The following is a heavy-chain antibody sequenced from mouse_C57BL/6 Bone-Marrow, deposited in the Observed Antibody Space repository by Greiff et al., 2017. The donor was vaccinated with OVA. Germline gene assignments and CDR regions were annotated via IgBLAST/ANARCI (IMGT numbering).Heavy chain of an antibody. CDR2: IYPGNSDT. V-gene: IGHV1-5*01. Sequence: EVQLQESGTVLARPGASVKMSCKTSGYTFTSYWMHWVKQRPGQGLEWIGAIYPGNSDTSYNQKFKGKAKLTAVTSASTAYVELSSLTNEDSAIYNCTGGYYYGSGGFAYWGQGTLVTVSA. CDR1: GYTFTSYW. D-gene: IGHD1-1*01. J-gene: IGHJ3*01. CDR3: TGGYYYGSGGFAY.